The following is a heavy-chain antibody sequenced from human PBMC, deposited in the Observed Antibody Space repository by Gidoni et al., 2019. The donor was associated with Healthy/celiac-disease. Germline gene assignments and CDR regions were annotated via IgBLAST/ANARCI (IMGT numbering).Heavy chain of an antibody. CDR2: INHSGST. J-gene: IGHJ4*02. CDR3: ARRPYSSSYYFDY. V-gene: IGHV4-34*01. CDR1: GGSFSGYY. D-gene: IGHD6-6*01. Sequence: QVQLQQWGAGLLKPSETLSLTCAVYGGSFSGYYWSWIRQPPGKGLEWIGEINHSGSTNYNPSLKSRVTISVDTSKNQFSLKLSSVTAADTAVYYCARRPYSSSYYFDYWGQGTLVTVSS.